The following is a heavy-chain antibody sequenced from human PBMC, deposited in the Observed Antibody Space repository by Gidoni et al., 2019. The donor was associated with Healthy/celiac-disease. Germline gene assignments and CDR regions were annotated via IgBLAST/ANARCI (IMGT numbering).Heavy chain of an antibody. D-gene: IGHD1-1*01. CDR1: GGSISRSSYY. Sequence: QLQLQESGPGLVKPSETLSLTCTVSGGSISRSSYYWGWIRQPPGKGLEWIGSIYYSGSTYYNPSLKSRVTISVDTSKNQFSLKLSSVTAADTAVYYCARQSYNWNDENAFDIWGQGTMVTVSS. CDR2: IYYSGST. CDR3: ARQSYNWNDENAFDI. J-gene: IGHJ3*02. V-gene: IGHV4-39*01.